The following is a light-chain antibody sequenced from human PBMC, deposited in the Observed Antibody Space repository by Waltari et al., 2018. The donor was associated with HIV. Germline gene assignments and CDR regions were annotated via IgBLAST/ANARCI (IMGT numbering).Light chain of an antibody. CDR2: GAS. V-gene: IGKV3-15*01. CDR3: QQYGSSRRWT. CDR1: QSVGSS. Sequence: EIVMTQSPATLSVFPGERVTLSCRASQSVGSSLAWYQQKPGQAPRPLIYGASTRAAGIPARFSGSGSGTDFTLTISRLEPEDFAVYYCQQYGSSRRWTFGQGTKVEIK. J-gene: IGKJ1*01.